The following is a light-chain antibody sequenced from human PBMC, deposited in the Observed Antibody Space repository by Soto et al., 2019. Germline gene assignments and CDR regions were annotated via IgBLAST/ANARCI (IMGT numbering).Light chain of an antibody. J-gene: IGKJ2*01. Sequence: DIQMTQSPSSLSASVGDRVTITCRASQTISNYLNWYQQKPGKAPKLLIYAASSLQSGVPSRFSGSGSGTDLTLTISSLQPEDFATYYCQQGHSTPYTFGQGTKVDIK. V-gene: IGKV1-39*01. CDR1: QTISNY. CDR3: QQGHSTPYT. CDR2: AAS.